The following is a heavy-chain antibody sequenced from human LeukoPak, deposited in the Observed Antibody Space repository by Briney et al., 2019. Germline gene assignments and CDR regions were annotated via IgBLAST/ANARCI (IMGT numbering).Heavy chain of an antibody. CDR1: GFTFNTNG. V-gene: IGHV3-23*01. CDR2: IIDSGGNT. Sequence: PGGSLRLSCTASGFTFNTNGMSWVRQAPGKGLEWVPSIIDSGGNTYYADSVKGRFTISRDNSKNTVHLQMSSLRAEDTAVYYCAKGMKLLNFDCWGQGTLVTVSS. J-gene: IGHJ4*02. CDR3: AKGMKLLNFDC. D-gene: IGHD2-15*01.